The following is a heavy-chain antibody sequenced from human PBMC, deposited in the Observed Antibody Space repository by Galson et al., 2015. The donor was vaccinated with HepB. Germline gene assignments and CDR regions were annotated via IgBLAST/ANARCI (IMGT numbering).Heavy chain of an antibody. D-gene: IGHD2-21*02. V-gene: IGHV3-33*01. CDR1: GFIFRSYD. CDR2: IYSDGSNK. J-gene: IGHJ4*02. Sequence: SLRLSCAGSGFIFRSYDIHWVRQAPGKGLEWLAVIYSDGSNKYYADSVKGRFTISRDNPKNTLYLQMTSLRAEDTAVYYCARDRSSGGVCLDHWGQGTLVTVSS. CDR3: ARDRSSGGVCLDH.